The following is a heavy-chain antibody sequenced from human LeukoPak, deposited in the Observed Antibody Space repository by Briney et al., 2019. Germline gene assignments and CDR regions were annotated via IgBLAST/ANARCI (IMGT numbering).Heavy chain of an antibody. J-gene: IGHJ4*02. Sequence: SETPSLTCTVSGASISSSSYYWGWIRQPPGKGLEWIGSIYYSGSSYYNPPLKSRVTISVHTSKNQFSLKLSSVTAADTAVYYCARHVDTATDYFDYWGQGTLVTVSS. CDR1: GASISSSSYY. V-gene: IGHV4-39*01. CDR2: IYYSGSS. CDR3: ARHVDTATDYFDY. D-gene: IGHD5-18*01.